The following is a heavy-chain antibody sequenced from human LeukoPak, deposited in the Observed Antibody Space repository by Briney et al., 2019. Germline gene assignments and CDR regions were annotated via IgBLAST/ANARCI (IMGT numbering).Heavy chain of an antibody. CDR1: GGTFSSYA. J-gene: IGHJ4*02. V-gene: IGHV1-69*04. CDR2: IIPILGIA. D-gene: IGHD6-19*01. Sequence: SVKVSCEASGGTFSSYAISWVRQAPGQGLEWMGRIIPILGIANYAQKFQGRVTITADKSTSTAYMELSSLRSEDTAVYYCASQESSGWSSFDYWGQGTLVTVSS. CDR3: ASQESSGWSSFDY.